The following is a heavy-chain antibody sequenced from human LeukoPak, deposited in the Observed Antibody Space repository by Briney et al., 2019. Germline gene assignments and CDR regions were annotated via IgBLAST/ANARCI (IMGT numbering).Heavy chain of an antibody. D-gene: IGHD3-16*02. Sequence: NPSETLSLTCAVYGGSFSGYYWSWIRQPPGKGLEWIGEINHSGSTNYNPSLKSRVTISVDTSKNQFSLKLSSVTAADTAVYYCARGDYDYVWGSYRPRRYYYYYYGMDVWGQGTTVTVSS. CDR3: ARGDYDYVWGSYRPRRYYYYYYGMDV. V-gene: IGHV4-34*01. CDR2: INHSGST. CDR1: GGSFSGYY. J-gene: IGHJ6*02.